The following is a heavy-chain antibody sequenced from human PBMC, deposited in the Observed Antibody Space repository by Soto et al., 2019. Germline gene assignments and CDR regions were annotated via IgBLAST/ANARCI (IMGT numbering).Heavy chain of an antibody. J-gene: IGHJ4*02. D-gene: IGHD6-13*01. V-gene: IGHV3-21*06. Sequence: LRLSCAASGFTFTSYTMNWVRQAPGKGLEWVSSISSSSDYIYYADSMKGRVTISRDNAKNSLFLDMNSLTGEDTAVYYCARARVYATGPLDFWGQGXLVTVYS. CDR2: ISSSSDYI. CDR3: ARARVYATGPLDF. CDR1: GFTFTSYT.